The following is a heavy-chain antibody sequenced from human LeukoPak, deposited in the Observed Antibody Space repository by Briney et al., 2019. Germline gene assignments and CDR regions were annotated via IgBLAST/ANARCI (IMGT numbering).Heavy chain of an antibody. J-gene: IGHJ4*02. Sequence: GAPVKVSCKASGCTFPNYGITWVRQAPGQGLEWMGWISVYNGNSKDAQKLQGRVTMTTDTSTSTAYMELRSLRSDDTAVYYCARDGDYCSSTSCYLKYWGQGTLVTVSS. CDR1: GCTFPNYG. CDR2: ISVYNGNS. V-gene: IGHV1-18*01. D-gene: IGHD2-2*01. CDR3: ARDGDYCSSTSCYLKY.